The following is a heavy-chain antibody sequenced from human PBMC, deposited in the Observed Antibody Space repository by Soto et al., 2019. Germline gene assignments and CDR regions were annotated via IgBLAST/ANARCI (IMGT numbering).Heavy chain of an antibody. D-gene: IGHD2-15*01. CDR3: ARDTTYSYCSGGNCYQGIFDY. CDR1: GFPFSSYA. J-gene: IGHJ4*02. V-gene: IGHV3-30-3*01. CDR2: ISCDGSSK. Sequence: GGSLRLSCAASGFPFSSYAMHLVRQAPGKGLAWVAHISCDGSSKSYAGSVKGRFTISRDNAKKTLYLQMNSLRAEDTAVYYCARDTTYSYCSGGNCYQGIFDYWGQGTLVTVSS.